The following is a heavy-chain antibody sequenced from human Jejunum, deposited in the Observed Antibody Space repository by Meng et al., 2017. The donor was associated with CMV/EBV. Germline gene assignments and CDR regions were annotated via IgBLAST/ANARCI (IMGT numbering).Heavy chain of an antibody. J-gene: IGHJ6*01. CDR1: GYTFTSYD. CDR3: ARGDTIFGPNYGMDV. V-gene: IGHV1-8*01. Sequence: ASVKVSCKASGYTFTSYDINWVRQATGQGLEWMGWMNPNSGNTGYAQKFQGRVTMTRNTSISTAYMELSSLRSEDTAVYYCARGDTIFGPNYGMDVWGQGTTVTVSS. D-gene: IGHD3-3*01. CDR2: MNPNSGNT.